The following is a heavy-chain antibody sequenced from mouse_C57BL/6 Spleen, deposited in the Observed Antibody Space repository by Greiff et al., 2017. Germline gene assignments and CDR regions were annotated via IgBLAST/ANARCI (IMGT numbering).Heavy chain of an antibody. Sequence: EVQVVESGAELVRPGSSVKMSCKTSGYTFTSYGINWVKQRPGQGLEWIGYIYIGNGYTEYNEKFKGKDTLTSDTSSSTAYMQLSSLTSEDSAIYFGARSPVTTVVARYFDVWGTGTTVTVSS. CDR3: ARSPVTTVVARYFDV. CDR1: GYTFTSYG. V-gene: IGHV1-58*01. D-gene: IGHD1-1*01. J-gene: IGHJ1*03. CDR2: IYIGNGYT.